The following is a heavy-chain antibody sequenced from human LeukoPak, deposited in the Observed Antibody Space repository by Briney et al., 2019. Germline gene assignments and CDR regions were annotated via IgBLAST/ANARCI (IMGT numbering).Heavy chain of an antibody. CDR2: IIPIFGTA. CDR1: VCTFSSYA. Sequence: ASVTVSCKASVCTFSSYAISWVRQAPGQGREWMGRIIPIFGTANYAQKFQGRVTITADKSTSTAYMELSSLRSEDTAVYYCARTYYYGSGSYYNRNYFDYWGQGTLVTVSS. J-gene: IGHJ4*02. CDR3: ARTYYYGSGSYYNRNYFDY. V-gene: IGHV1-69*06. D-gene: IGHD3-10*01.